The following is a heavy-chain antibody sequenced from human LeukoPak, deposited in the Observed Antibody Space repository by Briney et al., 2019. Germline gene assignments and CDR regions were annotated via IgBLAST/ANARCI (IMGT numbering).Heavy chain of an antibody. CDR3: VRGDTRDY. CDR2: IDGGGYSK. CDR1: GFIFRDST. J-gene: IGHJ4*02. Sequence: PGGSLRLSCVGSGFIFRDSTMNWVRQAPGKGLEWVPSIDGGGYSKFYAVSVRGRFSIFRDNAKNSVYLQMNSLRAEDTALYSCVRGDTRDYWGQGTLVTVSS. V-gene: IGHV3-21*01.